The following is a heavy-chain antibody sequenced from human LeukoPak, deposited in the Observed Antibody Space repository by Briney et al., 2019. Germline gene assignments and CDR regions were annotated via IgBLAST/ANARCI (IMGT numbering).Heavy chain of an antibody. J-gene: IGHJ4*02. CDR2: ISGSGGAT. CDR1: GFTFSNYA. Sequence: PGGSLRLSCAASGFTFSNYAIYWVRQAPGKGLEGVSGISGSGGATIYADSVKGRFTISRDNSQNTLYLQMNSLRAEDTAVYFCAKGNRAYGAYFFDYWGQGTLVTVSS. V-gene: IGHV3-23*01. CDR3: AKGNRAYGAYFFDY. D-gene: IGHD2-21*01.